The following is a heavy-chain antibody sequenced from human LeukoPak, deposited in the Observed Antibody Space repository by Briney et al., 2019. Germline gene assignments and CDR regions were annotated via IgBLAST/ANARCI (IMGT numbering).Heavy chain of an antibody. D-gene: IGHD6-19*01. Sequence: PGGSLRLSCAASGFTFSSYGMHWVRQAPGKGLEWVAVIWYDGSNKYYADSVKGRFTISRDNSNNTLYLQMNGLRAEDTAVYYCARGCGSGWGKDYWGQGTLVTVSS. CDR3: ARGCGSGWGKDY. V-gene: IGHV3-33*01. CDR2: IWYDGSNK. J-gene: IGHJ4*02. CDR1: GFTFSSYG.